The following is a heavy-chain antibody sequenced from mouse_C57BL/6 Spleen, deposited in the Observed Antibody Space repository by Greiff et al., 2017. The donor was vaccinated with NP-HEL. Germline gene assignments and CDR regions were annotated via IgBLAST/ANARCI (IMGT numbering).Heavy chain of an antibody. J-gene: IGHJ2*01. V-gene: IGHV1-75*01. Sequence: VKLMESGPELVKPGASVKISCKASGYTFTDYYINWVKQRPGQGLEWIGWIFPGSGSTYYNEKFKGKATLTVDKSSSTAYMLLSSLTSEDSAVYFCADITGSGYWGQGTTLTVSS. CDR1: GYTFTDYY. D-gene: IGHD1-1*01. CDR3: ADITGSGY. CDR2: IFPGSGST.